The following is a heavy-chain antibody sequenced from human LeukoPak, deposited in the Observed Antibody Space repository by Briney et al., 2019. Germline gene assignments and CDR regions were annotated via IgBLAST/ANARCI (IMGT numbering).Heavy chain of an antibody. J-gene: IGHJ4*01. V-gene: IGHV3-23*01. Sequence: GGSLRLSCAASGFTFSSYAMSWVRKAPGKGLEWVSGIIGSGGSTYYAESVKGRFTISRDNSKNTLYLQINSLRAEDTAVYYCAKEIQIYSSSWYGGADYWGRNPGHRLL. CDR1: GFTFSSYA. D-gene: IGHD6-13*01. CDR2: IIGSGGST. CDR3: AKEIQIYSSSWYGGADY.